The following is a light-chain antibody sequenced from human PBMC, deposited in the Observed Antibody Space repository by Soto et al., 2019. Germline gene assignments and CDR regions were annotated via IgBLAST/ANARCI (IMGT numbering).Light chain of an antibody. J-gene: IGKJ2*01. CDR3: QQYYNWPYT. CDR2: GTS. Sequence: EIVMTQSPATLSVSPGEGATFSCRASQSVTSNLAWYQQQPGQAPRLLIYGTSTRATGIPARLSGSGSGTEFTLTISSLQSEDFAVYYCQQYYNWPYTFGQGTKLEIK. V-gene: IGKV3-15*01. CDR1: QSVTSN.